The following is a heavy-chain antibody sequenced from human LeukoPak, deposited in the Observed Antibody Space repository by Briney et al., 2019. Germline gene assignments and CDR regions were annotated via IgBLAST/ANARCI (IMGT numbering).Heavy chain of an antibody. CDR3: ARGGRIVVVVAATHWFDP. V-gene: IGHV1-2*04. Sequence: GASVKVSCKASGYTFTGYYMHWVRQAPGQGLEWMGWINPNSGGTNYAQKFQGWVTMTRDTSISTAYMELSRLRSDDTAVYYCARGGRIVVVVAATHWFDPWGQGTLVTVSS. CDR1: GYTFTGYY. CDR2: INPNSGGT. J-gene: IGHJ5*02. D-gene: IGHD2-15*01.